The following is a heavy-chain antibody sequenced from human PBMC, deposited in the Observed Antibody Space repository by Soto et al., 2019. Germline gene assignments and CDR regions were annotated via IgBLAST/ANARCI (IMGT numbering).Heavy chain of an antibody. CDR2: ISYSGST. V-gene: IGHV4-39*01. CDR1: GASIGGISVR. CDR3: ARLYLDFYDSSGYYQPNHFDL. J-gene: IGHJ4*02. D-gene: IGHD3-22*01. Sequence: SETLCLSWTFAGASIGGISVRWGWIRQPPGKGLEWIGSISYSGSTYYNPSLKSRVTISVDTSKNQFSLKLRSVTAADTAVYYCARLYLDFYDSSGYYQPNHFDLWGQGTPVTVSS.